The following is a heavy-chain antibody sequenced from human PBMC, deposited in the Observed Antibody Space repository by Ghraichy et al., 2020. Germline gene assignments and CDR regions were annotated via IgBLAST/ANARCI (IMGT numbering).Heavy chain of an antibody. Sequence: LSLTCAASGFTFSRYWMSWVRQAPEKGLEWVANIKPDGSEKYYVGSVTGRFTISRDNAKNSLYLQMNSLRVEDTAIYYCSISMDRGLINDYYYGVDVWGQGTTVTVSS. CDR2: IKPDGSEK. D-gene: IGHD3-10*01. J-gene: IGHJ6*02. CDR1: GFTFSRYW. V-gene: IGHV3-7*03. CDR3: SISMDRGLINDYYYGVDV.